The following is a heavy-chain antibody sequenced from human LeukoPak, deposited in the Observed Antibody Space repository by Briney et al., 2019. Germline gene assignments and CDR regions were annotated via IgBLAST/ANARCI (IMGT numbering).Heavy chain of an antibody. D-gene: IGHD5-24*01. CDR3: TTDVTRWLQLRPDDY. CDR2: IYSGGST. V-gene: IGHV3-53*04. Sequence: GGSLRLSCAASGFTVSSNYMSWVRQAPGKGLEWVSVIYSGGSTYYADSVKGRFTISRHNSKNTLYLQMNSLRAEDTAVYYCTTDVTRWLQLRPDDYWGQGTLVTVSS. CDR1: GFTVSSNY. J-gene: IGHJ4*02.